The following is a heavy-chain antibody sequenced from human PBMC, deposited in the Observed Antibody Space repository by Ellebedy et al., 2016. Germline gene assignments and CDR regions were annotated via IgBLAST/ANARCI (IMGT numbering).Heavy chain of an antibody. CDR3: ARRRIDRRSQAWFDP. V-gene: IGHV1-69*06. Sequence: SVNVSCXASGDTFSSYGISWVRQAPGQGLEWMGGIIPAFGTANSAQRFQGRVTITADKSTSTVYMELSSLRSEDTAVYYCARRRIDRRSQAWFDPWGQGTLVTVSS. CDR1: GDTFSSYG. D-gene: IGHD3-22*01. J-gene: IGHJ5*02. CDR2: IIPAFGTA.